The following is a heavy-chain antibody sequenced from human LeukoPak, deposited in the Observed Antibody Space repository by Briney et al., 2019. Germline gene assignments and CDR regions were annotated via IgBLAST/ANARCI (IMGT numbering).Heavy chain of an antibody. CDR3: ARRRGSGSYSDY. CDR1: GFTFSSYA. Sequence: TGGSLRLSCAASGFTFSSYAMHWVRQAPGKGLEWVAVISYDGSNKYYADSVKGRFTISRDNSKNTLYLQMNSLRAEDTAVYYCARRRGSGSYSDYWGQGTLVTVSS. V-gene: IGHV3-30-3*01. D-gene: IGHD3-10*01. CDR2: ISYDGSNK. J-gene: IGHJ4*02.